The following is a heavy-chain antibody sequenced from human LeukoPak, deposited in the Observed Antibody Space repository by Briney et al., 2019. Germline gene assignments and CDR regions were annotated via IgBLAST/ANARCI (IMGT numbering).Heavy chain of an antibody. V-gene: IGHV4-38-2*01. J-gene: IGHJ4*02. CDR2: IYHSGST. D-gene: IGHD1-1*01. CDR3: ARSDWKYYFDY. CDR1: GYSISSGYY. Sequence: SETVSLTCAVSGYSISSGYYWGWIRQPPGKGLEWIANIYHSGSTYYNPSLESRVTISVDTSKNQFSLKLSSVTAADTAVYYCARSDWKYYFDYWGQGTLVTVSS.